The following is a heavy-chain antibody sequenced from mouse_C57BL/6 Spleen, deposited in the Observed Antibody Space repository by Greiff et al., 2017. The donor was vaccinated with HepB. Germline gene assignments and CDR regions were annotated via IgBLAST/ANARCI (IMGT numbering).Heavy chain of an antibody. CDR2: INPSSGYT. D-gene: IGHD2-4*01. J-gene: IGHJ2*01. Sequence: QVQLKESGAELARPGASVKMSCKASGYTFTSYTMHWVKQRPGRGLEWIGYINPSSGYTKYNQKFKDKATLTADKSSSTAYMQLSSLTSEDSAVYYCARWGIYYDYDQYYFDYWGQGTTLTVSS. CDR1: GYTFTSYT. CDR3: ARWGIYYDYDQYYFDY. V-gene: IGHV1-4*01.